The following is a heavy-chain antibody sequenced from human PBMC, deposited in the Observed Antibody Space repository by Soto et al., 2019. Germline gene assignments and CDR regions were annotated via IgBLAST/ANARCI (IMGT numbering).Heavy chain of an antibody. Sequence: PGGSLRLSCAASGFTFSTYGMHWVRQAPGKGLEWVAAISVDGGNQYYADSVKGRFTISRDNSKNTLYLQMDSLRAEDTAVFYCAKDQNSWGFDYWSQGTLVTVSS. CDR2: ISVDGGNQ. V-gene: IGHV3-30*18. CDR3: AKDQNSWGFDY. D-gene: IGHD6-13*01. CDR1: GFTFSTYG. J-gene: IGHJ4*02.